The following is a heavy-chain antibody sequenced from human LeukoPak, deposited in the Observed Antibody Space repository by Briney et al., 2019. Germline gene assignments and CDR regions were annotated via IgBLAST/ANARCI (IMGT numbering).Heavy chain of an antibody. CDR2: INSDGSIT. CDR3: ARDAVDTANAV. CDR1: GFTFTTYW. J-gene: IGHJ6*02. D-gene: IGHD5-18*01. Sequence: GGSLRLSCAASGFTFTTYWMHWVRQAPGKGLVWASHINSDGSITSYADSVRGRFTISRDNAKNTLYLQMNSLRAEDTAVYYCARDAVDTANAVWGQGTTVTVSS. V-gene: IGHV3-74*01.